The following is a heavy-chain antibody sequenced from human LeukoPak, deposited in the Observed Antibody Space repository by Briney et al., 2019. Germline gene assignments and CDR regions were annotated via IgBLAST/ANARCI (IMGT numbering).Heavy chain of an antibody. J-gene: IGHJ5*02. D-gene: IGHD2-2*01. CDR2: INHSGST. CDR1: GGSFSGYY. Sequence: PSETLSLTCAVYGGSFSGYYWSWIRQPPGKGLEWIGEINHSGSTNYNPSLKCRVTISVDTSKNQFSLKLSSVTAADTAVYYCARGVVRYCSSTSCLYNWFDPWGQGTLVTVSS. V-gene: IGHV4-34*01. CDR3: ARGVVRYCSSTSCLYNWFDP.